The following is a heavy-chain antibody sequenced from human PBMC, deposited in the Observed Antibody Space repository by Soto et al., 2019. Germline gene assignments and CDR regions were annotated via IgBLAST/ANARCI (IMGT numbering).Heavy chain of an antibody. CDR3: ARSLVVPAFAAFDI. CDR1: GFTFSSYA. J-gene: IGHJ3*02. V-gene: IGHV3-30-3*01. Sequence: ESGGGVVQPGRSLRLSCAASGFTFSSYAMHWVRQAPGKGLEWVAVISYDGSNKYYADSVKGRFTISRDNSKNTLYLQMNSLRAEDTAVYYCARSLVVPAFAAFDIWGQGTMVTVSS. CDR2: ISYDGSNK. D-gene: IGHD2-2*01.